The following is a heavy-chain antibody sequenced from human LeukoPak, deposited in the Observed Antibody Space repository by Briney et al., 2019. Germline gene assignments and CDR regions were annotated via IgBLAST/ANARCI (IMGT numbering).Heavy chain of an antibody. CDR2: IIPIFGTA. J-gene: IGHJ5*02. D-gene: IGHD3-10*01. Sequence: SVKVSCKASGGTFSSYAISWVRQAPGQGLEWMGRIIPIFGTANYAQKFQGRVTITTDESTSTAYMEVSSLRSEDTAIDVCGRAHGSGSYYNVYWFDPWGQGILVTVCS. CDR3: GRAHGSGSYYNVYWFDP. V-gene: IGHV1-69*05. CDR1: GGTFSSYA.